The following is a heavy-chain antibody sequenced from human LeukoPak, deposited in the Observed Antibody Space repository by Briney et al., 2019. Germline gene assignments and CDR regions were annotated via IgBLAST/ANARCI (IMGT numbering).Heavy chain of an antibody. V-gene: IGHV1-3*01. CDR3: ARDPACITIFGVVEHDAFDI. J-gene: IGHJ3*02. Sequence: ASVKVSCKASGYTFTSYAMHWVRQAPGQRLEWMGWINAGNGNTKYSQKFQGRVTITRDTSASTAYMELSSLRSEDTAVYYCARDPACITIFGVVEHDAFDIWGQGTMVSVSS. CDR1: GYTFTSYA. D-gene: IGHD3-3*01. CDR2: INAGNGNT.